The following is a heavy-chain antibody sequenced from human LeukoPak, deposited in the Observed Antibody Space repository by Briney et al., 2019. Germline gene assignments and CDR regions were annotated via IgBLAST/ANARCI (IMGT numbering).Heavy chain of an antibody. CDR3: ARAHYDPSGCLDY. CDR1: GFTFSSYW. D-gene: IGHD3-22*01. V-gene: IGHV3-7*01. J-gene: IGHJ4*02. Sequence: GGSLTLSCVTSGFTFSSYWMRWVRQAPGKGLEGVAHIKQDGREKYHVDSVKGRFTISRDNAKNSLYLQMNSLRAEDTAVYYCARAHYDPSGCLDYWGQGTLVTVSS. CDR2: IKQDGREK.